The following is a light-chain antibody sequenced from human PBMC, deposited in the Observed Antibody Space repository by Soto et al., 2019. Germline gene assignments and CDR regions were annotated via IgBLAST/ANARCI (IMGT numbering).Light chain of an antibody. Sequence: DVQMTQSPSSVSASVGESLTITCRASRDISNYLGWYQQTPGKAPQRLLCGASSLHTGVPSRFSGSGAETEFTLTISSLQPEDFATYFCLHHRDFPGTFGQGTKV. CDR1: RDISNY. CDR3: LHHRDFPGT. J-gene: IGKJ1*01. V-gene: IGKV1-17*01. CDR2: GAS.